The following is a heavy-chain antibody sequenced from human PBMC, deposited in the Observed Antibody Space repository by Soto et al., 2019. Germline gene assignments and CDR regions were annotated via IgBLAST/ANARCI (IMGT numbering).Heavy chain of an antibody. V-gene: IGHV4-30-4*01. CDR3: ARYCSGGSCYHNWFDP. CDR1: GGSISSGDYY. Sequence: QVQLQESGPGLVKPSQTLSLTCTVSGGSISSGDYYWSWIRQPPGKGLEWIGYIYYSGSTYYNPSIKSRVSISVDTSKNHSSLKLSSVTAADTAVYYCARYCSGGSCYHNWFDPWGQGTLVTVSS. D-gene: IGHD2-15*01. J-gene: IGHJ5*02. CDR2: IYYSGST.